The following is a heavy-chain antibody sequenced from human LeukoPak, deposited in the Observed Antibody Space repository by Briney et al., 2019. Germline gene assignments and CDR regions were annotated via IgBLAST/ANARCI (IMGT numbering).Heavy chain of an antibody. J-gene: IGHJ4*01. CDR2: INPSGSST. CDR3: ALEGAYGGDSFDY. V-gene: IGHV3-21*06. CDR1: GFMFESYN. Sequence: NPGGSVRLSCAASGFMFESYNIXXXRXAXGKGLEWVSFINPSGSSTYYTDSVKGRFNISRDNAKNALFLQMNSLRGEDTAVYYCALEGAYGGDSFDYWGQGTLVIVSS. D-gene: IGHD4-23*01.